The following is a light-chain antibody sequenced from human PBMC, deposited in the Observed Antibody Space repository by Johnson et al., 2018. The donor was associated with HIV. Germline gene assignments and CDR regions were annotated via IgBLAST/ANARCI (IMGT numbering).Light chain of an antibody. CDR3: GTWDSSLNAYV. J-gene: IGLJ1*01. CDR1: SSNVGNNY. Sequence: QSVLTQPPSVSAAPGQKVTIYCSGSSSNVGNNYVSWYQQLPGTAPKLLIYDNNKRPSGIPDRFFGSKSGTSATLDITGLQTGDEGDYYCGTWDSSLNAYVFGTGTKVTVL. CDR2: DNN. V-gene: IGLV1-51*01.